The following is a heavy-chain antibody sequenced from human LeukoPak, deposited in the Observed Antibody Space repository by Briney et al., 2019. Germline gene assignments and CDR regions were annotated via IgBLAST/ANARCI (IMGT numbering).Heavy chain of an antibody. D-gene: IGHD3-22*01. CDR1: GGSISSSNW. V-gene: IGHV4-4*02. CDR3: AGGFSNYYASSGYLDY. J-gene: IGHJ4*02. CDR2: IYHSGST. Sequence: PSGTLSLTCAVSGGSISSSNWWSWVRQPPGKGLEWIGEIYHSGSTNYNPSLKSRVTISVDKSKNQFSLKLSSVTAADTAVYYCAGGFSNYYASSGYLDYWGQGTLVTVSS.